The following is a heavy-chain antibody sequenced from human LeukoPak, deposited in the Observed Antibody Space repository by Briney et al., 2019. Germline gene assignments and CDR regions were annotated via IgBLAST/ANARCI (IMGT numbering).Heavy chain of an antibody. J-gene: IGHJ4*02. CDR3: ARGHGPDARHYDSSGYGAYYFDY. CDR1: GYSISSGYY. D-gene: IGHD3-22*01. Sequence: PSETLSLTCTVSGYSISSGYYWGWIRQPPGKGLEWIGSIYHSGSTYYNPSLKSRVTISVDTSKNQFSLKLSSVTAADTAVYYCARGHGPDARHYDSSGYGAYYFDYWGQGTLVTVSS. V-gene: IGHV4-38-2*02. CDR2: IYHSGST.